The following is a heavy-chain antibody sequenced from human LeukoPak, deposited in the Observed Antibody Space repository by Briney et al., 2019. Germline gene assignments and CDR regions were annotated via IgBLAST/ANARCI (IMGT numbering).Heavy chain of an antibody. CDR1: GYTLTELS. CDR3: ATQYDSRGLITPPLFDY. J-gene: IGHJ4*02. CDR2: FDPEDGET. Sequence: ASVKVSCKVSGYTLTELSMHWVRQAPGKGLEWMGGFDPEDGETIYAQKFQGRVTMTEDTSTDTAYMELSSLRSEDTAVYYCATQYDSRGLITPPLFDYWGQGTLVTVSS. D-gene: IGHD3-22*01. V-gene: IGHV1-24*01.